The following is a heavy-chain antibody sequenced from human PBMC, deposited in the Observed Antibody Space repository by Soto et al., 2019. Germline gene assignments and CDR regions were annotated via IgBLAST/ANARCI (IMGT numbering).Heavy chain of an antibody. Sequence: SETLSLTCTASGGSISSYYWSWIRQPPGKGLEWIGYIYYSGSTSYTPSLKSRATISLDTSRNQFFLNLNSVTAADTAVYYCARDVGSSHGPGHPHYFDYWGQGTLVTVSS. J-gene: IGHJ4*02. V-gene: IGHV4-59*12. CDR2: IYYSGST. D-gene: IGHD2-2*01. CDR3: ARDVGSSHGPGHPHYFDY. CDR1: GGSISSYY.